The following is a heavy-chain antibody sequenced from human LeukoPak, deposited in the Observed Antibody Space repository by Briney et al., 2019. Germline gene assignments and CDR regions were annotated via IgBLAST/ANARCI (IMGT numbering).Heavy chain of an antibody. CDR1: GGSISSSSYY. J-gene: IGHJ4*02. Sequence: SETLSLTCTVSGGSISSSSYYWGWIRQPPGKGLEWIGSIYYSGSTNHNPSLKSRVTISVDTSKNQFSLKLNSVTAADTAVYYCARAGYGDSDFDYWGQGTLVTVSS. D-gene: IGHD4-17*01. CDR3: ARAGYGDSDFDY. CDR2: IYYSGST. V-gene: IGHV4-39*01.